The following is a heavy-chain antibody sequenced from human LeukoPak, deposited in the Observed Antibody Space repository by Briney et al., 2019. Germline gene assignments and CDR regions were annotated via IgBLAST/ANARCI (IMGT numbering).Heavy chain of an antibody. CDR1: GFTVSSNY. CDR2: IYSGGST. Sequence: PGGSLRLSCAAFGFTVSSNYMSWVRQAPGKGLEWVSVIYSGGSTYYADSVKGRFTISRDNSKNTLYLQMNSLRAEDTAVYYCASSGTYYYDSSGYDDAFDIWGQGTMVTVSS. J-gene: IGHJ3*02. V-gene: IGHV3-53*01. D-gene: IGHD3-22*01. CDR3: ASSGTYYYDSSGYDDAFDI.